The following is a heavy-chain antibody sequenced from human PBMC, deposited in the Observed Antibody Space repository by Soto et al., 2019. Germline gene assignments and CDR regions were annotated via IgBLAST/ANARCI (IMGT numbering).Heavy chain of an antibody. CDR3: ARVPTGGYDWN. D-gene: IGHD5-12*01. Sequence: EVQLVESGGGLVQPGGSLRLSCAASGFTFSSYWMHWVRQAPGKGLVWVSRINSDGSTTNYADPVKGRFTISRDNAKNTLYLQMNSLRAEDAAVYYCARVPTGGYDWNWGQGTLVTVSS. CDR2: INSDGSTT. V-gene: IGHV3-74*01. CDR1: GFTFSSYW. J-gene: IGHJ4*02.